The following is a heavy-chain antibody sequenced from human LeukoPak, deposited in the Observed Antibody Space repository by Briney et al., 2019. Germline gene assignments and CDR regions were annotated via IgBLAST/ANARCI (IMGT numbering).Heavy chain of an antibody. V-gene: IGHV4-4*07. J-gene: IGHJ4*02. CDR2: IYTSGST. CDR1: GGSISSYY. CDR3: ARDDPYYYDSSGLLAFDY. D-gene: IGHD3-22*01. Sequence: SETLSLTCTVSGGSISSYYWSWIRQPAGKGLEWIGRIYTSGSTNYNPSLKSRVTMSVDTSKNQFSLKLSSVTAADTAVYYCARDDPYYYDSSGLLAFDYWGQGTLVTVSS.